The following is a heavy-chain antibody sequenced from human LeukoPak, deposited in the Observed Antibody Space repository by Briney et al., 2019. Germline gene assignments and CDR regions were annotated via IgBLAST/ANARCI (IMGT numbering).Heavy chain of an antibody. D-gene: IGHD5/OR15-5a*01. CDR2: TSGDGITT. Sequence: QPGGSLRLSCAASGFTFHNYAIHWVRQAPGEGLEWVPLTSGDGITTYFADSVKGRFTISRDNSKSSLFLQMNSLRTEDTALYYCARDHVYGGADYWGQGTLVTVSS. CDR3: ARDHVYGGADY. CDR1: GFTFHNYA. J-gene: IGHJ4*02. V-gene: IGHV3-43*02.